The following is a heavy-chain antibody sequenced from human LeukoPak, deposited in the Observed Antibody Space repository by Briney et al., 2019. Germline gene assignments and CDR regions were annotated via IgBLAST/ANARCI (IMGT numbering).Heavy chain of an antibody. CDR2: IYHSGST. Sequence: PSETLSLTCAVSGGSFSSSNWWSWVRQPPGKGLEWIGEIYHSGSTNYNPSLKSRVTMSVDKSKNQFSLKLSSVTAADTAVYYCARDCSSTSCYDAFDIWGQGTMVTVSS. D-gene: IGHD2-2*01. CDR3: ARDCSSTSCYDAFDI. V-gene: IGHV4-4*02. CDR1: GGSFSSSNW. J-gene: IGHJ3*02.